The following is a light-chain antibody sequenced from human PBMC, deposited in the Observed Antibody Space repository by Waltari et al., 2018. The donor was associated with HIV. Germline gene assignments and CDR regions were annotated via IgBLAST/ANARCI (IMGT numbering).Light chain of an antibody. CDR1: HSVSSY. CDR3: QQGSSWPLT. V-gene: IGKV3-11*01. Sequence: EMVVTQSPATLSLSPEERATFPFRASHSVSSYLAWYQKKVGQAPRLLVYDASSRASGIPARFSGSGSGTDFTLTISSLEPEDFAVYYCQQGSSWPLTFGGGTKVEIK. J-gene: IGKJ4*01. CDR2: DAS.